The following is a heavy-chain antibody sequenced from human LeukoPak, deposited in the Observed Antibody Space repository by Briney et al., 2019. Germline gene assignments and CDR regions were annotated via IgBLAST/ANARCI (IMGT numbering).Heavy chain of an antibody. J-gene: IGHJ4*02. CDR2: ISGDGGTT. V-gene: IGHV3-43*02. CDR1: GFTFDDYA. Sequence: PGGSLRLSCAASGFTFDDYAMHWVRQAPGKGLEWVSLISGDGGTTYYADSVKGRFTIPRDNRKKSLYLQMNSLRTEDTALYYCAKDIGGLNYCGQGTLVTVSS. CDR3: AKDIGGLNY. D-gene: IGHD6-25*01.